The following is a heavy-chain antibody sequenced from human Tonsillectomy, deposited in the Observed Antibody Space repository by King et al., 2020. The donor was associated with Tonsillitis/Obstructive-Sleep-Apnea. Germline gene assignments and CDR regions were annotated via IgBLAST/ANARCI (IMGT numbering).Heavy chain of an antibody. CDR1: GYSFTSYW. CDR2: IYPGDSDT. J-gene: IGHJ6*03. Sequence: EVQLVESGAEVKKPGESLKISCKGSGYSFTSYWIGWVRQMPGKGLEWMGIIYPGDSDTRYSPSFQGQVTISADKSISTAYLQWSSLKASDTAMYYCARHDAYYYDNRDPKTTYYYYYYYMDVWGKGTTVTVSS. D-gene: IGHD3-22*01. CDR3: ARHDAYYYDNRDPKTTYYYYYYYMDV. V-gene: IGHV5-51*01.